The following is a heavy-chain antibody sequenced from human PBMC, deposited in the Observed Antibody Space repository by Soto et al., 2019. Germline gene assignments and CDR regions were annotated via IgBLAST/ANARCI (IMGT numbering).Heavy chain of an antibody. J-gene: IGHJ4*02. D-gene: IGHD3-3*01. Sequence: QVTLKESGPVLVKPTETLTLTCTVSGFSLSNARIGVSWIRQPPGKALEWLAHIFSNDEKFYSTSLKSSLTISKDTSKSQVVLTMTNMDPVETATYYCARIASAEWPSIYSFDYWGQGTLVTVSS. CDR2: IFSNDEK. V-gene: IGHV2-26*01. CDR1: GFSLSNARIG. CDR3: ARIASAEWPSIYSFDY.